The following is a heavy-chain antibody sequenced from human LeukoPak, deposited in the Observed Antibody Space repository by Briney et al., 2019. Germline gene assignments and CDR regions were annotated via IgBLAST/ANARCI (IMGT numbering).Heavy chain of an antibody. J-gene: IGHJ4*02. CDR3: AKGILAYCGGDCYSAFDY. D-gene: IGHD2-21*01. V-gene: IGHV3-23*01. CDR2: ISGSGGST. Sequence: GGSLRLSCAASGLTFSSYAMSWVRQAPGKGLEWVSAISGSGGSTYYADSVKGRFTISRDNSKNTLYLQMNSLRAEDTAVYYCAKGILAYCGGDCYSAFDYWGQGTLVTVSS. CDR1: GLTFSSYA.